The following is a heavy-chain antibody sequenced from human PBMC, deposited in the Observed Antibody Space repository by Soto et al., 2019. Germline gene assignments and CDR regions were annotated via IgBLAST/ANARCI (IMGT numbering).Heavy chain of an antibody. CDR2: INTGNGNT. Sequence: ASVKVSCKASGYTFVTYAMCWVRQAPGQSLEWMGWINTGNGNTKYSQSFQGRVTITRDTSASTAYMELSSLRSEDTAVYYCARGASLLHSPDYWGQGTLVTVSS. CDR1: GYTFVTYA. CDR3: ARGASLLHSPDY. V-gene: IGHV1-3*04. J-gene: IGHJ4*02. D-gene: IGHD2-15*01.